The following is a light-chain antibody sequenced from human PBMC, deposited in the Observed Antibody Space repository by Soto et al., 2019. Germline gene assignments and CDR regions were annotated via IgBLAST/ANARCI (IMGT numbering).Light chain of an antibody. CDR1: QSVFSS. Sequence: EILMTQSPSTLSVSPVEIATLSCRASQSVFSSLAWYQQRPGQAPRLLIYGSATRATGIPDRFSGSGSGTEFTLTISSLQSEDSVVYYCQQYHSWPAFGQGTKVDI. V-gene: IGKV3-15*01. CDR2: GSA. CDR3: QQYHSWPA. J-gene: IGKJ1*01.